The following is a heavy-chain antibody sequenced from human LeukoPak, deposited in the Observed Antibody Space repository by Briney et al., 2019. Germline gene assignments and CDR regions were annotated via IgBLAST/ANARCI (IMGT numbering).Heavy chain of an antibody. D-gene: IGHD3-22*01. Sequence: SETLSLTCTVSGGSISSGGYYWSWIRQHPGKGLEWIGYIYYSGSTYYNPSLKSRVTISVDTSKNQFSLKLSSVTAADTAVYYCARGGDSSGYYYADAFDIWGQGTMVTVSS. CDR1: GGSISSGGYY. CDR2: IYYSGST. CDR3: ARGGDSSGYYYADAFDI. V-gene: IGHV4-31*03. J-gene: IGHJ3*02.